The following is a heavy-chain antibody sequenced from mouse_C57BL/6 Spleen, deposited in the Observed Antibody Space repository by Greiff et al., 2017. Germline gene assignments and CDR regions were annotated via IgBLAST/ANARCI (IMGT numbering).Heavy chain of an antibody. Sequence: VQLQQSGAELVKPGASVKISCKASGYAFSSSWMNWVKQRPGKGLEWIGQIYPGDGDTNYNGKFKGKATLTADKSSSTAYMQLSSLTSEDSAVYFCARNYYDDDGDAWGPGTSGTVSS. CDR1: GYAFSSSW. CDR3: ARNYYDDDGDA. CDR2: IYPGDGDT. J-gene: IGHJ4*01. V-gene: IGHV1-80*01. D-gene: IGHD2-4*01.